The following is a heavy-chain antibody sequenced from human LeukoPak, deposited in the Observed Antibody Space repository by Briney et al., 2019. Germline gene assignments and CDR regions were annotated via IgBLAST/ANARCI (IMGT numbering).Heavy chain of an antibody. CDR1: GFTFSSYW. Sequence: GGSLRLSCAASGFTFSSYWMHWVRQAPGKGLEWVGRIKSKTDGGTTDYAAPVKGRFTISRDDSKNTLYLQMNSLKTEDTAVYYCTTAHEQRDNKWSYYYDSSGYYNSDYWGQGTLVTVSS. CDR3: TTAHEQRDNKWSYYYDSSGYYNSDY. D-gene: IGHD3-22*01. J-gene: IGHJ4*02. V-gene: IGHV3-15*01. CDR2: IKSKTDGGTT.